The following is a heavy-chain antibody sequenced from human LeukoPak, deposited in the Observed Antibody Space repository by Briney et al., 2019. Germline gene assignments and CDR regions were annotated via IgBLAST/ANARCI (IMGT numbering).Heavy chain of an antibody. CDR3: ARYDYGRSGFDY. CDR1: GFTFSSYG. J-gene: IGHJ4*02. CDR2: IYSGGTT. Sequence: GRSLRLSCAASGFTFSSYGMTWVRQAPGKGLEWVSVIYSGGTTYYADSVKGRFSISRDNSKNTLYLQMNSLRAEDTAVYYCARYDYGRSGFDYWGQGTLVTVSS. V-gene: IGHV3-66*01. D-gene: IGHD5-12*01.